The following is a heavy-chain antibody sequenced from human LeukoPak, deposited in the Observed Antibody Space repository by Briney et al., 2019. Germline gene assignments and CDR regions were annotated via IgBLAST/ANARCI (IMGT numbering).Heavy chain of an antibody. V-gene: IGHV5-51*01. D-gene: IGHD2-2*01. J-gene: IGHJ6*03. CDR1: GYSFTSYW. CDR2: IYPGDSDT. Sequence: GESLKISCKGSGYSFTSYWIGWVRQMPGKGLEWMGIIYPGDSDTRYSPPFQGQVTISADKSISTAYLQWSSLKASDTAMYYCARLNIVVVPAARANYYYYYMDVWGKGTTVTVSS. CDR3: ARLNIVVVPAARANYYYYYMDV.